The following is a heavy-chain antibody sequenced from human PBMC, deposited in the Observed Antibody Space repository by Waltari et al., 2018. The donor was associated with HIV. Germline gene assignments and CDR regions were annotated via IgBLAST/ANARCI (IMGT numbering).Heavy chain of an antibody. CDR3: ARGNTYYYDSSGEGDAFDI. CDR1: GGTFSSYA. V-gene: IGHV1-69*01. D-gene: IGHD3-22*01. J-gene: IGHJ3*02. Sequence: QVQLVQSGAEVKKPGSSVKVSCKASGGTFSSYAISWVRQAPGQGLEWMGGIIPIFGTANYAQKFQGRGTITADESTSTAYMELSSLRSEDTAVYYCARGNTYYYDSSGEGDAFDIWGQGTMVTVSS. CDR2: IIPIFGTA.